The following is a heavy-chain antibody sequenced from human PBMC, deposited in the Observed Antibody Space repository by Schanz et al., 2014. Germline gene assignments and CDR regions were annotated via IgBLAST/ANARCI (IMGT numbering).Heavy chain of an antibody. CDR1: GFSFSSYA. D-gene: IGHD3-3*01. Sequence: EVQLLESGGGLVEPGGSLRLSCAASGFSFSSYAMSWVRQAPGKGLEWVSSFNDGGVNKYYADSVKGRFTMSRDNAKNSVCLQMNSLRAEDTAVYYCVRDSFFAFDYWGQGTLVTVSS. CDR3: VRDSFFAFDY. CDR2: FNDGGVNK. V-gene: IGHV3-23*01. J-gene: IGHJ4*02.